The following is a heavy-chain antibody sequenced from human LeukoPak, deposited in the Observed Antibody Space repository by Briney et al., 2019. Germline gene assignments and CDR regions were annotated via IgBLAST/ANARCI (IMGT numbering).Heavy chain of an antibody. J-gene: IGHJ4*02. D-gene: IGHD5-18*01. V-gene: IGHV3-48*01. CDR3: ARVGKDTAIFGGYYFDY. CDR2: ISSSSSTI. Sequence: GGSLRLSCAASGFTFSSYSMNWVRQAPGKGLEWVSYISSSSSTIYYADSVKARFTISRDNAKNSLYLQMNSLRAEDTAVYYCARVGKDTAIFGGYYFDYWGQGTLVTVSS. CDR1: GFTFSSYS.